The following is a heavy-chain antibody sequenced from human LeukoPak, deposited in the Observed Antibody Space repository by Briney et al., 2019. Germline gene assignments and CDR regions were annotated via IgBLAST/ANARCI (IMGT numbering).Heavy chain of an antibody. CDR2: IWFDGSIK. CDR3: AKGGLRWSADAFDI. V-gene: IGHV3-33*06. Sequence: PGGSLRLSCAASGLAFSSYGMHWVRQAPGKGPEWVAVIWFDGSIKYYADSVKDRFTISRDNSKNTLYLQMNSLRAEDTAVYYCAKGGLRWSADAFDIWGQGTMVTVSS. J-gene: IGHJ3*02. D-gene: IGHD4-23*01. CDR1: GLAFSSYG.